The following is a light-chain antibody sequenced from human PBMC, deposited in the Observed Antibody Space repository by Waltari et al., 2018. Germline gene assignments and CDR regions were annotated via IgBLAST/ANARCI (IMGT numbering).Light chain of an antibody. CDR1: TSNIGAGHD. CDR2: DNN. J-gene: IGLJ2*01. CDR3: QSFDNMLSGGVV. Sequence: QSVLTQPPSVSGTPGQRVTISCSGSTSNIGAGHDVHWYQHLPGTAPKLLIYDNNSRPSGVPDRFSGSKSGTSASLAITGLQADDEADYFCQSFDNMLSGGVVFGGGTKLAVL. V-gene: IGLV1-40*01.